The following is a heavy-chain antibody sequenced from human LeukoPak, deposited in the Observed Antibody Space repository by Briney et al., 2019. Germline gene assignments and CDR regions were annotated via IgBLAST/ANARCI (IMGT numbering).Heavy chain of an antibody. Sequence: SETLSLICTVSGGSISSYYWSWIRQPAGKGLEWIGRIYTSGSTNYNPSLKSRVTMSVDTSKNQFSLKLSSVTAADTAVYYCARETYYYDSSGYVDWGPGTLVTVSS. V-gene: IGHV4-4*07. CDR2: IYTSGST. CDR3: ARETYYYDSSGYVD. D-gene: IGHD3-22*01. CDR1: GGSISSYY. J-gene: IGHJ4*02.